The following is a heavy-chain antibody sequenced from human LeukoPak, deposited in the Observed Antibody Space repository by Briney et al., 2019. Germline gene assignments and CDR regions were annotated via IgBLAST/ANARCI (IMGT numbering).Heavy chain of an antibody. J-gene: IGHJ4*02. D-gene: IGHD3-10*01. CDR1: GFTFSDYY. V-gene: IGHV3-11*04. CDR3: ARERTPKPYYGSGTFYRYFDL. Sequence: GGSLRLSCAASGFTFSDYYMNWIRQAPGKGMQWVSFISSSGSTICYADSVKGRFTLSRDKATNSLYLQMNSLRPEDTAVYYCARERTPKPYYGSGTFYRYFDLWGQGALVTVSS. CDR2: ISSSGSTI.